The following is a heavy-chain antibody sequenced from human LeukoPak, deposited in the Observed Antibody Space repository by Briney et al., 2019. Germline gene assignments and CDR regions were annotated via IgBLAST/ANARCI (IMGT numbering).Heavy chain of an antibody. D-gene: IGHD6-6*01. CDR3: AREGGIARPPYLYYYIDD. V-gene: IGHV1-18*01. CDR2: INTYSANT. CDR1: GYTFNNHD. Sequence: ASVKVSCKASGYTFNNHDINWVRQAPGRGLEWMGWINTYSANTNYAQEFKDRVIMTTDTSTSTAYMELRSLRSDDTAVYYCAREGGIARPPYLYYYIDDWGKGTTVTVSS. J-gene: IGHJ6*03.